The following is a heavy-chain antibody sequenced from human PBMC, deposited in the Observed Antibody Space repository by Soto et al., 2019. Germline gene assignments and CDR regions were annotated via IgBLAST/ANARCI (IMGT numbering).Heavy chain of an antibody. CDR3: ARAVITAAAAIDY. D-gene: IGHD6-13*01. V-gene: IGHV4-34*01. Sequence: QVQLQQWGAGLLKPSETLSLTCVVYGGSLSGYYWSWIRQPPGKGLEWIGEVNHSGSTNYNPSLKSRVTVSVDTSKNQFSLQLNSVTAADTAVYYCARAVITAAAAIDYWGQGTLVTVSS. CDR2: VNHSGST. J-gene: IGHJ4*02. CDR1: GGSLSGYY.